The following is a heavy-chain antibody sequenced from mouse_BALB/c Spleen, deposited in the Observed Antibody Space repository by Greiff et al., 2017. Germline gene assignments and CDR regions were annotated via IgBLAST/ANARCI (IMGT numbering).Heavy chain of an antibody. CDR1: GFNIKDTY. Sequence: EVQLQQSGAELVKPGASVKLSCTASGFNIKDTYMHWVKQRPEQGLEWIGRIDPANGNTKYDPKFQGKATITADTSSNTAYLQLSSLTSEDSAVYYCARDRQLGPHYYAMDYWGQGTSVTVSS. CDR2: IDPANGNT. V-gene: IGHV14-3*02. J-gene: IGHJ4*01. D-gene: IGHD3-2*01. CDR3: ARDRQLGPHYYAMDY.